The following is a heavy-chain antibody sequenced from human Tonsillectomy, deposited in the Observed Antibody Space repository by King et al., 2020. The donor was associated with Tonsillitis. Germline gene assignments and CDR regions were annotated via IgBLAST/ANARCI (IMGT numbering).Heavy chain of an antibody. CDR1: GFTFVDYG. CDR3: SRFLESTPYAAFDI. CDR2: ISWNSGRI. Sequence: VQLVESGGGLVQPGRSLRLSCAASGFTFVDYGMHWVRQAPGQGLEWVSGISWNSGRICYADSVKGRFTISRDNAKNSLYLQMISLRAEDTALYYCSRFLESTPYAAFDIWGQGTMVTVSA. D-gene: IGHD3-16*01. J-gene: IGHJ3*02. V-gene: IGHV3-9*01.